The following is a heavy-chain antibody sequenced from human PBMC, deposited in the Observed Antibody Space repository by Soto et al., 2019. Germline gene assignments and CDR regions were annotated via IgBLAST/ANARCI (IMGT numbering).Heavy chain of an antibody. V-gene: IGHV5-10-1*01. CDR3: ARHSGPFLTLYYYGMDV. CDR2: IDPSDSYT. Sequence: PGESLKISCKGSGYSFTSYWISWVRQMPGKGLEWMGRIDPSDSYTNYSPSFQGHATISADKSISTAYLQWSSLKASDTAMYYCARHSGPFLTLYYYGMDVWGQGTTVTVSS. J-gene: IGHJ6*02. D-gene: IGHD2-8*02. CDR1: GYSFTSYW.